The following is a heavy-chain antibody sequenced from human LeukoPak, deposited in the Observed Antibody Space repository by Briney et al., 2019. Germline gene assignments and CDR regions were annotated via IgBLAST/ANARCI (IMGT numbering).Heavy chain of an antibody. J-gene: IGHJ4*02. V-gene: IGHV3-7*01. CDR2: IKQDGSEK. Sequence: GGSLRLSCAASGFTFSSYWMSWVRQAPGKGLEWVANIKQDGSEKYYVDSVKGRFTISRDNAKNSLYLQMNSLRAEDTAVYYCAKEGIGYSSGWYLDYWGQGTLVTVSS. CDR3: AKEGIGYSSGWYLDY. D-gene: IGHD6-19*01. CDR1: GFTFSSYW.